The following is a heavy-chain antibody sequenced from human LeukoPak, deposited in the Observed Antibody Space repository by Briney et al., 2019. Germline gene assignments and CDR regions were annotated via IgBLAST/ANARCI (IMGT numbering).Heavy chain of an antibody. CDR2: INWKSDNI. D-gene: IGHD6-19*01. CDR3: VKDSAGESSDWLDS. Sequence: GGSLRLSCAASGFTFNEYAMHWVRQAPGKGLEWISSINWKSDNIAYADSVKGRFTVSRDNARNSLHLQMNSLRIEDTALYFCVKDSAGESSDWLDSWGQGTLVTIAS. J-gene: IGHJ5*01. CDR1: GFTFNEYA. V-gene: IGHV3-9*01.